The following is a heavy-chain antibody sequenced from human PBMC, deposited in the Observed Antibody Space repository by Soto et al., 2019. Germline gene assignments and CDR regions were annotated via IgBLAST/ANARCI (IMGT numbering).Heavy chain of an antibody. CDR3: AKDWPHGVGYYYYCMPV. Sequence: PGGSLRLSCAASGFTFSSYAMCCVRQAPGKGLEWVSAISGSGGSTYYADSVKGRFTISRDNSKNTLYLQMNSLRAEDTAVYYCAKDWPHGVGYYYYCMPVRRQGTTVTVSS. CDR1: GFTFSSYA. CDR2: ISGSGGST. V-gene: IGHV3-23*01. D-gene: IGHD2-8*01. J-gene: IGHJ6*02.